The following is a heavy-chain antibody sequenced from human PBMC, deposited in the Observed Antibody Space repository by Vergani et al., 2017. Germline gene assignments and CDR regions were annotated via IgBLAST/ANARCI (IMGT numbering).Heavy chain of an antibody. D-gene: IGHD2-2*01. J-gene: IGHJ6*04. CDR1: GYTFTGYY. CDR3: AGGGMPAAPRRYGMDV. Sequence: QVQLVQSGAEVKKPGASLKVSCTASGYTFTGYYMHWVRQAPGQGPEWMGWINPNSGGTNYAQKFQGRVTMTRDTSISTAYMELSRLRSDDTAVYYCAGGGMPAAPRRYGMDVWGEGTTVTVPS. CDR2: INPNSGGT. V-gene: IGHV1-2*02.